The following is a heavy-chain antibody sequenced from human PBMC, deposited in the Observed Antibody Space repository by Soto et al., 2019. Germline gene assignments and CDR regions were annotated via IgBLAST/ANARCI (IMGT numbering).Heavy chain of an antibody. D-gene: IGHD1-1*01. CDR3: ANNPSPQLELPDY. CDR2: INPSGGST. V-gene: IGHV1-46*01. CDR1: GYTFTSYY. Sequence: ASVKVSCKASGYTFTSYYMHWVRQAPGQGLEWMGIINPSGGSTSYAQKFQGRVTMTRDTSTSTVYTELSSLRSEDTAVYFCANNPSPQLELPDYWGQGTLVTVSS. J-gene: IGHJ4*02.